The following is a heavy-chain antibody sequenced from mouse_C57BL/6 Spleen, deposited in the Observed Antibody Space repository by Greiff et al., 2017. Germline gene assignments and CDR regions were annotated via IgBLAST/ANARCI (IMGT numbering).Heavy chain of an antibody. Sequence: QVQLQQSGAELVKPGASVKISCKASGYAFSSYWMNWVKQRPGKGLEWIGQIYPGDGDTNYNGKFKGKATLTADKSTSTAYMPLSGLTSEDSAVYFCARGATVVDYYAMDYWGQGTSVTVSS. CDR2: IYPGDGDT. D-gene: IGHD1-1*01. CDR3: ARGATVVDYYAMDY. V-gene: IGHV1-80*01. CDR1: GYAFSSYW. J-gene: IGHJ4*01.